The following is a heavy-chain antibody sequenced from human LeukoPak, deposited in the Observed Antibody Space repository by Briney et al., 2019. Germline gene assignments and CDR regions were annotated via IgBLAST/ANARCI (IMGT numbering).Heavy chain of an antibody. V-gene: IGHV4-34*01. CDR1: GFSVSNFG. Sequence: GSLRLSCEVSGFSVSNFGMSWIRQPPGKGLEWIGEINHSGSTNYNPSLKSRVTISVDTSKNQFSLKLSSVTAADTAVYYCARGDDFWSGTYFDYWGQGTLVTVSS. J-gene: IGHJ4*02. CDR3: ARGDDFWSGTYFDY. D-gene: IGHD3-3*01. CDR2: INHSGST.